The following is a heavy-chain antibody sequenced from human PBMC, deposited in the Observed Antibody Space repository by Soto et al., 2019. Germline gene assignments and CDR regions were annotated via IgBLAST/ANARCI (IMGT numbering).Heavy chain of an antibody. D-gene: IGHD1-1*01. CDR3: ARATIPNWNYYGMDV. J-gene: IGHJ6*02. Sequence: SETLSLTCTVSGGSVNSGGYHWSWIRQHPGKGLEWIGDIYYSGSTYYNPSLKSRVTISIDTSTNHFSLHLSALTAADTAVYYCARATIPNWNYYGMDVWGQGTTVTVSS. CDR1: GGSVNSGGYH. CDR2: IYYSGST. V-gene: IGHV4-31*03.